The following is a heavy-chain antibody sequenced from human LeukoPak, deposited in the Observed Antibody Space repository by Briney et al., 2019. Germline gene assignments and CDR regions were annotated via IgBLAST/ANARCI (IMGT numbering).Heavy chain of an antibody. CDR3: ARADYSRSSWGLDV. CDR1: GTSIGSYY. D-gene: IGHD6-6*01. CDR2: IYDSGST. V-gene: IGHV4-59*01. J-gene: IGHJ6*02. Sequence: PSETLSLTCTVSGTSIGSYYWSWIRQPPGKGLEWIVYIYDSGSTEYNPSLQSRVTISQDTSKNQFSLKLNSVTAADTAIYYCARADYSRSSWGLDVWGQGTTVIVSS.